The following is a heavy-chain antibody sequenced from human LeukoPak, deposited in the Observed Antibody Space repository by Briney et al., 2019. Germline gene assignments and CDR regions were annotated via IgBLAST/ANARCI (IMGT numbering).Heavy chain of an antibody. D-gene: IGHD2-2*02. CDR2: ISWNSNLI. Sequence: GRSLRLSCAVSGFTFDDYAMHWVRQAPGKGLEWVSGISWNSNLIGYADSVKGRFTISRDNAKNSQYLQMNSLRPEDMALYYCAKDRNYELLYAFDIWGQGTMVTVSS. CDR3: AKDRNYELLYAFDI. J-gene: IGHJ3*02. V-gene: IGHV3-9*03. CDR1: GFTFDDYA.